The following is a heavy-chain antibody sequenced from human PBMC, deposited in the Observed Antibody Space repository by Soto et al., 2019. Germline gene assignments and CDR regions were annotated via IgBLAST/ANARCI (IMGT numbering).Heavy chain of an antibody. Sequence: SETLSLTCTVSGGSISSSSHYWGWIRQPPGKGLEWIGSFQYSGTTYYNPSLKSRVTISVDTSKNQFSLKLSSVTAADTAVYYCGRRMVGNGMDVWGQGTTVTVSS. D-gene: IGHD2-15*01. CDR2: FQYSGTT. CDR1: GGSISSSSHY. CDR3: GRRMVGNGMDV. J-gene: IGHJ6*02. V-gene: IGHV4-39*01.